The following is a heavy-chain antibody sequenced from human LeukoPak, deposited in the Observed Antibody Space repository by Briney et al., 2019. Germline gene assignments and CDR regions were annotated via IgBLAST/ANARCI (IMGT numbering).Heavy chain of an antibody. J-gene: IGHJ6*02. V-gene: IGHV5-51*01. CDR3: ARHGDYGSENPMDV. CDR2: IYPGDSDT. D-gene: IGHD3-10*01. Sequence: GESLKISCKGSGYRFTNNWIGGVRQMPGKGLEWMGIIYPGDSDTRYSPSFQGQVTISADKSISTAYVQWSSLKASDTAMYYCARHGDYGSENPMDVWGQGTTVTVSS. CDR1: GYRFTNNW.